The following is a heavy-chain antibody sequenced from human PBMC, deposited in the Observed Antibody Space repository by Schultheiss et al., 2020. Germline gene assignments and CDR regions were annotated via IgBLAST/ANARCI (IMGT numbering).Heavy chain of an antibody. J-gene: IGHJ6*03. Sequence: ASVKVSGKASGYTFTSYDINWVRQATGQGLEWMGWMNPNSGNTGYAQKFQGRVTMTRDTSISTAYMELSRLRSDDTAVYYCARGSSKYYYYYMDVWGKGTTVTVSS. CDR1: GYTFTSYD. D-gene: IGHD2-2*01. CDR3: ARGSSKYYYYYMDV. CDR2: MNPNSGNT. V-gene: IGHV1-8*01.